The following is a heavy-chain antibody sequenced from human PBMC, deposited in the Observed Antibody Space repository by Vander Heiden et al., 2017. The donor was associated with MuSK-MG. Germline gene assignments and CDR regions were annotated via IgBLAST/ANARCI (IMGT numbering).Heavy chain of an antibody. CDR3: AKNPQSSGSYGFDY. D-gene: IGHD1-26*01. CDR2: ISGSGGST. Sequence: EVQLLESGGGLVQPGGSLRLSCAASGFTFSIYAMSWVRQAPGKGLGWVSAISGSGGSTYYADSVKGRFTISRDNSKNTLYLQMNSLRAEDTAVYYCAKNPQSSGSYGFDYWGQGTLVTVSS. CDR1: GFTFSIYA. V-gene: IGHV3-23*01. J-gene: IGHJ4*02.